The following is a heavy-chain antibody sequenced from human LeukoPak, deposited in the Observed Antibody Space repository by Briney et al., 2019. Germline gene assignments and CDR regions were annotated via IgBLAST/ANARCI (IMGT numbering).Heavy chain of an antibody. CDR3: ARSLVYCTNGVCYSDY. Sequence: GASVKVSCKASGYTFTGYYMHWVRQAPGQGLEWMGWINPNSGGTNYAQKSQGRVTMTRDTSISTAYMELSRLRSDDTAVYYCARSLVYCTNGVCYSDYWGQGTLVTVSS. CDR2: INPNSGGT. J-gene: IGHJ4*02. D-gene: IGHD2-8*01. V-gene: IGHV1-2*02. CDR1: GYTFTGYY.